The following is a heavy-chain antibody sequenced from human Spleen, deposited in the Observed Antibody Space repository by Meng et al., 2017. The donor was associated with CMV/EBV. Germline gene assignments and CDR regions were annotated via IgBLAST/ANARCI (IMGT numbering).Heavy chain of an antibody. CDR1: SFSGYY. CDR2: INHSGST. V-gene: IGHV4-34*01. J-gene: IGHJ4*02. D-gene: IGHD3-9*01. Sequence: SFSGYYWSWIRQPPGKGLEWIGEINHSGSTNYNPSLKSRVTISVDTSKNQFSLKLSSVTAADTALYYYARGQGTYYDILTGYYYDYWGQGTLVTVSS. CDR3: ARGQGTYYDILTGYYYDY.